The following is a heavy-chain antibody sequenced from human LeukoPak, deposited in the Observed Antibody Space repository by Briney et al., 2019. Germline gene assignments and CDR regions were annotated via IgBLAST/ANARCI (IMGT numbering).Heavy chain of an antibody. CDR1: GYNFNTYW. D-gene: IGHD6-6*01. CDR2: IYPGDSDT. V-gene: IGHV5-51*01. CDR3: ARRARTDWYFDF. Sequence: GESLKISCKGSGYNFNTYWLGWVRQMPGKGLEWMGSIYPGDSDTRYSPSFQGPVTISADKSNNTAYLQWSFLRASDSGMYFCARRARTDWYFDFWGRGTLVTVSS. J-gene: IGHJ2*01.